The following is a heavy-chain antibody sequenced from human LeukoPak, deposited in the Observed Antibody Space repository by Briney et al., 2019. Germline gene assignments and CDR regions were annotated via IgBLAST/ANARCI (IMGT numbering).Heavy chain of an antibody. CDR2: IGSSGSTV. J-gene: IGHJ4*02. Sequence: GGSLRLSCAASGFSFSSYEMNWVRQAPGKGLEWVSYIGSSGSTVYYADSVKGRFTISRDNAKNSLYLQMNSLRAEDTAMYYCARRATTERGHSYGLDYWGQGTLVTVSS. CDR3: ARRATTERGHSYGLDY. CDR1: GFSFSSYE. D-gene: IGHD5-18*01. V-gene: IGHV3-48*03.